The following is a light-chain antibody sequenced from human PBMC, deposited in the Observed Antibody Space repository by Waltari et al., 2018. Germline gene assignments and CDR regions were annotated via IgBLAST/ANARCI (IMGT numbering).Light chain of an antibody. CDR3: QQRSSWPNT. CDR2: GTY. Sequence: EIVLTQSPATLSLSPGERATLSCRASQSFSSYLAWYQQKPGQAPRLLIYGTYNRATGIPARFSGSGSGTDFTLTISSREPEDFAVYYCQQRSSWPNTFGEGTKLEIK. V-gene: IGKV3-11*01. J-gene: IGKJ2*01. CDR1: QSFSSY.